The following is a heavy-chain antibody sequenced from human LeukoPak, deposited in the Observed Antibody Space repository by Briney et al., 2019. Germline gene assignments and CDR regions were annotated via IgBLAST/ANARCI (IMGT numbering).Heavy chain of an antibody. V-gene: IGHV4-34*01. CDR3: ARGAYSNHNFYYYYMDV. CDR1: GGSFSGHY. D-gene: IGHD4-11*01. CDR2: INHSGST. J-gene: IGHJ6*03. Sequence: SETLSLTCAVYGGSFSGHYRSWIRQPPGKGLEWIGEINHSGSTNYNPSLKSRVTISVDTSKNQFSLKLSSVTAADTAVYYCARGAYSNHNFYYYYMDVWGKGTTVTVSS.